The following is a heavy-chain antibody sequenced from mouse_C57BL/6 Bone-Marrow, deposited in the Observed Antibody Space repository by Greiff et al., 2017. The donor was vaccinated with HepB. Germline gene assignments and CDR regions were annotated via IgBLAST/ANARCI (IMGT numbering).Heavy chain of an antibody. J-gene: IGHJ4*01. CDR3: ARRGWLLPYAMDY. CDR1: GYTFTSYW. CDR2: INPSSGYT. Sequence: VQLQQSGAELAKPGASVKLSCKASGYTFTSYWMHWVKQRPGQGLEWIGYINPSSGYTKYNQKFKDKATLTADKPSSTAYMQLSSLTYEDSAVYYCARRGWLLPYAMDYWGQGTSVTVSS. V-gene: IGHV1-7*01. D-gene: IGHD2-3*01.